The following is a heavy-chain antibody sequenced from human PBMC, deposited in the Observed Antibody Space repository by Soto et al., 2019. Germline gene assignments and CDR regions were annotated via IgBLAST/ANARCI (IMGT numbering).Heavy chain of an antibody. Sequence: GGSLRLSCAASGFTFSSDAMSWVLQAPGKGLEWVSAISGSGGSTYYADSVKGRFTISRDNSKNTLYLQMNSLRAEDTAVYYCAKTSRWDIVVVVAATVDYWGQGTLVTVSS. D-gene: IGHD2-15*01. CDR3: AKTSRWDIVVVVAATVDY. CDR2: ISGSGGST. CDR1: GFTFSSDA. V-gene: IGHV3-23*01. J-gene: IGHJ4*02.